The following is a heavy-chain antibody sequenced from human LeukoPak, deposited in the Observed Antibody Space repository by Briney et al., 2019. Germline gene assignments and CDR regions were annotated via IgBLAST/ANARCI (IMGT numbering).Heavy chain of an antibody. Sequence: ASVKVSCKASGYTFTSYDINWVRQATGQGLEWMGWMNPNSGNTGYAQKFQGRVTMTRNTFISTAYMELSSLRSEDTAVYYCARWRASGSYTRGDYWGQGTLVTVSS. J-gene: IGHJ4*02. CDR2: MNPNSGNT. CDR3: ARWRASGSYTRGDY. D-gene: IGHD1-26*01. CDR1: GYTFTSYD. V-gene: IGHV1-8*01.